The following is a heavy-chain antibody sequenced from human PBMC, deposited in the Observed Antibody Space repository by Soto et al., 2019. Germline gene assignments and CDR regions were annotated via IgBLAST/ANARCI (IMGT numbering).Heavy chain of an antibody. J-gene: IGHJ3*02. CDR3: ESENGCGCDWRRDGDASDI. V-gene: IGHV3-30*03. Sequence: QVQLVESGGGVVQPGRSLRLSCAASGFTFSSYGMHWVRQAPGKGLEWVAVISYDGSNTYYADSVKGRVTISRDNSKNKLYLQLNSMSGKATDVDLCESENGCGCDWRRDGDASDIWGQGTMVTVSS. CDR1: GFTFSSYG. CDR2: ISYDGSNT. D-gene: IGHD5-12*01.